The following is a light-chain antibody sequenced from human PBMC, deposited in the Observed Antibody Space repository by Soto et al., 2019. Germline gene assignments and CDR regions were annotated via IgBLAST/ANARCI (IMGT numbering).Light chain of an antibody. V-gene: IGKV3-11*01. CDR3: QQRGNWPS. J-gene: IGKJ4*01. Sequence: EIALKQSPATLSLSPGERATLSCRASQSVSRYLAWYQQKPGQAPRLLIYDASNRATGIPARFSGSGSGTDFTLTISSLEAEDFAVYYCQQRGNWPSFGGGTKVEIK. CDR2: DAS. CDR1: QSVSRY.